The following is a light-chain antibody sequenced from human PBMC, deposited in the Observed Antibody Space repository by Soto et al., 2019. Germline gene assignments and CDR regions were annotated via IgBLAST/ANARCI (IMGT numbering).Light chain of an antibody. CDR1: SSDVGAYNY. CDR3: TAYAGTVV. Sequence: QSVLTQPPSASGSPGQAVTISCTGTSSDVGAYNYVSWYQQLPGKAPKLIIYEVNKRHSGVPNRVSGAKSGNTASLNVVGVPAEDEADDYCTAYAGTVVFAEGTKLTVL. J-gene: IGLJ2*01. CDR2: EVN. V-gene: IGLV2-8*01.